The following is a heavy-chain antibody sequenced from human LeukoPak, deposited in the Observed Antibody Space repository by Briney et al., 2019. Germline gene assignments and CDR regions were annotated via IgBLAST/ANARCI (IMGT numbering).Heavy chain of an antibody. CDR1: GGSISSSSYY. D-gene: IGHD4-23*01. CDR3: ARVAGGNSPFDY. CDR2: IYYSGST. V-gene: IGHV4-39*07. Sequence: SSETLSLTCTVSGGSISSSSYYWGWIRQPPGKGLEWIGSIYYSGSTYYNPSLKSRVTISVDTSKNQFSLKLSSVTAADTAVYYCARVAGGNSPFDYWGQGTLVTVSS. J-gene: IGHJ4*02.